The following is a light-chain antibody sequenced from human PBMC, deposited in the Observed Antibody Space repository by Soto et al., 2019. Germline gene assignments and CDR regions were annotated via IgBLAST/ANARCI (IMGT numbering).Light chain of an antibody. J-gene: IGLJ3*02. Sequence: SYELTQPPSVSVAPGQTATISCGGNNVGSKVVHWYQQKPGQAPVLVVYDDTYRPSGIPERFSGSNSGNTATLTISRVEAGDEADYYCQVWHIGSYRVFGGGTKLTVL. CDR1: NVGSKV. CDR3: QVWHIGSYRV. CDR2: DDT. V-gene: IGLV3-21*02.